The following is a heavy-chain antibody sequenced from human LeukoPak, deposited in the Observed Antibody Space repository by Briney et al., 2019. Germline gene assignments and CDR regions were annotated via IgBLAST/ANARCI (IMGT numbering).Heavy chain of an antibody. V-gene: IGHV3-43D*03. D-gene: IGHD1-26*01. CDR3: AKDGSPNYSHYYMDV. CDR2: ISWDGGST. J-gene: IGHJ6*03. CDR1: GFTFDDYA. Sequence: PGGSLRLSCAASGFTFDDYAMHWVRQAPGKGLEWVSLISWDGGSTYYADSVKGRFTISRDNSKNSLYLQMNSLRAEDTALYYCAKDGSPNYSHYYMDVWGKGTTVTVSS.